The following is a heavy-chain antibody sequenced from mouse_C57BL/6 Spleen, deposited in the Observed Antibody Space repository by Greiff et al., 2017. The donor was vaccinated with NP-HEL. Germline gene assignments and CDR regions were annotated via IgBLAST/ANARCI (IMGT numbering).Heavy chain of an antibody. J-gene: IGHJ4*01. CDR2: INYDGSST. V-gene: IGHV5-16*01. CDR3: ARVGYYGSSPYAMDY. D-gene: IGHD1-1*01. CDR1: GFTFSDYY. Sequence: EVQVVESEGGLVQPGSSMKLSCTASGFTFSDYYMAWVRQVPEKGLEWVANINYDGSSTYYLDSLKSRFIISRDNAKNILYLQMSSLKSEDTATNYCARVGYYGSSPYAMDYWGQGTSVTVSS.